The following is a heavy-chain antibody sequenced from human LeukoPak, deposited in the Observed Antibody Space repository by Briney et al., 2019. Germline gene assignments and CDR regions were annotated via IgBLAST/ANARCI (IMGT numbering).Heavy chain of an antibody. CDR3: ARSPQSRGYSYGYFLGDYFDY. CDR1: GGTFSSYA. Sequence: SVKVSCKASGGTFSSYAISRVRQAPGQGLEWMGGIIPIFGTANYAQKFQGRVTITADESTSTAYMELSSLRSEDTAVYYCARSPQSRGYSYGYFLGDYFDYWGQGTLVTVSS. D-gene: IGHD5-18*01. CDR2: IIPIFGTA. V-gene: IGHV1-69*13. J-gene: IGHJ4*02.